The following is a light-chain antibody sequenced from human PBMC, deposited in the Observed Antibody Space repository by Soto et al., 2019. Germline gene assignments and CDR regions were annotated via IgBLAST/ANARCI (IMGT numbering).Light chain of an antibody. CDR1: QSISNW. V-gene: IGKV1-5*03. CDR2: KAS. Sequence: DIQMTQSPSTLSASVGDRVTITCRASQSISNWLAWYQQKPGKAPKLLIYKASNLESGVPSRFSGSGSDTEFTLTISSLQFDDFATYYCQQFNSDWTFGQGTKVEIK. J-gene: IGKJ1*01. CDR3: QQFNSDWT.